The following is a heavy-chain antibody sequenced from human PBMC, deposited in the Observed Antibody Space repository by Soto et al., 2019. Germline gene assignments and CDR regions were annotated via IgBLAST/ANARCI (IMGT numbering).Heavy chain of an antibody. J-gene: IGHJ4*02. CDR1: GYTFTSYH. V-gene: IGHV1-18*01. CDR2: ISAYNTNT. Sequence: QVQLVQSGAEVKKPGASVKVSCKTSGYTFTSYHISWVRHDPGQGLEWMGWISAYNTNTNHAQKFQGRDTKTTDKLKSTCYNELRRLRDDDTDVYYCARDAQPDDNWSQGTLVTVSS. CDR3: ARDAQPDDN.